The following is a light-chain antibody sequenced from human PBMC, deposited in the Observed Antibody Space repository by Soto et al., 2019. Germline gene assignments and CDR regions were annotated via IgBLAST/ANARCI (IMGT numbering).Light chain of an antibody. V-gene: IGKV1-39*01. Sequence: DIPMTQSPSSLSASVGDRVTITCRASQSISSYLNWYQQKPGKAPKLVIYVASNLQSGVPSRFSGSGSGTDFTLTISSLQREDFATYYCQQSYGNPRTFGQGTKLEIK. J-gene: IGKJ1*01. CDR3: QQSYGNPRT. CDR1: QSISSY. CDR2: VAS.